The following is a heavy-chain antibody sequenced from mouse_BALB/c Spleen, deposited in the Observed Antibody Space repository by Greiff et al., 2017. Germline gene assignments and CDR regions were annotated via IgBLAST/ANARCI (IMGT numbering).Heavy chain of an antibody. CDR3: ARGSYYDYGGYFDY. D-gene: IGHD2-4*01. Sequence: EVMLVESGGGLVKPGGSLKLSCAASGFTFSSYAMSWVRQSPEKRLEWVAEISSGGSYTYYPDTVTGRFTISRDNAKNTLYLEMSSLRSEDTAMYYCARGSYYDYGGYFDYWGQGTTLTVSS. CDR1: GFTFSSYA. V-gene: IGHV5-9-4*01. CDR2: ISSGGSYT. J-gene: IGHJ2*01.